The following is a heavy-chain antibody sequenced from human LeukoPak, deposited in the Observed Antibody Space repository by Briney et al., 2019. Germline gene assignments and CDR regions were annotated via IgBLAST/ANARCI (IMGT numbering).Heavy chain of an antibody. D-gene: IGHD3-10*01. V-gene: IGHV3-64D*08. CDR1: GFTFSTNS. J-gene: IGHJ6*02. Sequence: GGSLRLSCSASGFTFSTNSMHWVRQAPGKGLEFVSAITSNGGSTYYADSVKGRFTISRDNSKNTLYLQMSSLRAEDTAVYYCARDRKAYGSGPKTYYYGMDVWGQGTTVTVSS. CDR2: ITSNGGST. CDR3: ARDRKAYGSGPKTYYYGMDV.